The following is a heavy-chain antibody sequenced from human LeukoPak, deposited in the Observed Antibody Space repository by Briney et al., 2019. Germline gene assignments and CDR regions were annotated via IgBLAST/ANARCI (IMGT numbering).Heavy chain of an antibody. D-gene: IGHD3-10*01. Sequence: GGSLRLSCVASGFTFSSYGMHWVRQAPGKGLEWVAVISNDGSNKYYADSVKGRFTISRDNSKNTLYLQMISLRAEDTAVYYCAKGRGAFDIWGQGTMVTVSS. J-gene: IGHJ3*02. V-gene: IGHV3-30*18. CDR3: AKGRGAFDI. CDR1: GFTFSSYG. CDR2: ISNDGSNK.